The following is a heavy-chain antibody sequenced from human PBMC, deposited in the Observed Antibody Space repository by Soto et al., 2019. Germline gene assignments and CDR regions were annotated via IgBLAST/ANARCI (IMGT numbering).Heavy chain of an antibody. CDR1: GFTFSSYA. Sequence: GGSLRLSCAASGFTFSSYAMSWVRQAPGKGLEWVSAISGSGGSTYYADSVKGRFTISRDNSKNTLYLQMNSLRAEDTAVYYCAKDVQGGSWVLDAFDIWGQGTMVTVSS. CDR3: AKDVQGGSWVLDAFDI. J-gene: IGHJ3*02. V-gene: IGHV3-23*01. CDR2: ISGSGGST. D-gene: IGHD2-15*01.